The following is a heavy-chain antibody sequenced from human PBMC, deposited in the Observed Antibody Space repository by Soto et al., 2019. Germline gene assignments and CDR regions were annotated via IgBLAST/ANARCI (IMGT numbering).Heavy chain of an antibody. Sequence: EVQLLESGGGLVQPGGSLRLSCAASGFTFSSYAMSWVRQAPGKGLEWVSAISGSGGSTYYADSVKGRFTISRDNSKNTLYLQMNSLRAEDTAVYYCAKGRYYDLFIEDAFDIWGQGTMVTVSS. D-gene: IGHD3-22*01. CDR1: GFTFSSYA. CDR3: AKGRYYDLFIEDAFDI. V-gene: IGHV3-23*01. CDR2: ISGSGGST. J-gene: IGHJ3*02.